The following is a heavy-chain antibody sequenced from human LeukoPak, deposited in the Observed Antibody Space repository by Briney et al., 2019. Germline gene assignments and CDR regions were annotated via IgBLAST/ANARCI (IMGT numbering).Heavy chain of an antibody. CDR1: GHTFTGYY. CDR3: ARDVFGSDFWSGYYPGYFDY. D-gene: IGHD3-3*01. CDR2: INANSGGT. V-gene: IGHV1-2*02. J-gene: IGHJ4*02. Sequence: ASVKVSCKASGHTFTGYYMHWVRQAPGQGLEWMGWINANSGGTNYAQKFQGRVTMTRDTSISTAYMELSRLRSDDTAVYYCARDVFGSDFWSGYYPGYFDYWGQGTLVTVSS.